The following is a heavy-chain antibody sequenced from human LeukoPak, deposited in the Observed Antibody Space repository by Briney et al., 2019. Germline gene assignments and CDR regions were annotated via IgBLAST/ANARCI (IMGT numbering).Heavy chain of an antibody. CDR3: AKDLARYSYGLNWFDP. V-gene: IGHV3-30*18. Sequence: GGSLRLSCAASGFTFSSYGVHWVRQAPGRGLEWVAVISYDGSNKYYADSVKGRFTISRHNSKNTLYLQMNSLRDEDTAVYYCAKDLARYSYGLNWFDPWGQGTLVTVSS. CDR2: ISYDGSNK. CDR1: GFTFSSYG. J-gene: IGHJ5*02. D-gene: IGHD5-18*01.